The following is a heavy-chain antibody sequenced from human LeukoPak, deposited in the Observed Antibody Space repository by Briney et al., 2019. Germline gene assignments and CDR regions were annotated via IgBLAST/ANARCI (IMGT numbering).Heavy chain of an antibody. V-gene: IGHV7-4-1*04. CDR3: ARDKYSSGWHGMVGWFDP. D-gene: IGHD6-19*01. CDR2: INTNTGNP. J-gene: IGHJ5*02. Sequence: VSVKVSCKASGYTFTSYAMNWVRQAPGQGLEWMGWINTNTGNPTYAQGFTGRFVFSLDTSVSMAYLQISSLKAEDTAVYYCARDKYSSGWHGMVGWFDPWGQGTLVTVSS. CDR1: GYTFTSYA.